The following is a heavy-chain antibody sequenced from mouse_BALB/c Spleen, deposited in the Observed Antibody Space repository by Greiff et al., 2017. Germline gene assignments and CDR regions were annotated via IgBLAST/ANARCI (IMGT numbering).Heavy chain of an antibody. V-gene: IGHV5-6-5*01. D-gene: IGHD2-4*01. Sequence: EVNVVESGGGLVKPGGSLKLSCAASGFTFSSYAMSWVRQTPEKRLEWVASISSGGSTYYPDSVKGRFTISRDNARNILYLQMSSLRSEDTAMYYCAREDDYGAWFAYWGQGTLVTVSA. J-gene: IGHJ3*01. CDR1: GFTFSSYA. CDR2: ISSGGST. CDR3: AREDDYGAWFAY.